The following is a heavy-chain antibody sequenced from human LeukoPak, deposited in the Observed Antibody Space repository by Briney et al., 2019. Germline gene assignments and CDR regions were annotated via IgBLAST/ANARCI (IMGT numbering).Heavy chain of an antibody. Sequence: GSSVKVSCKASGGTFSSYAISWVRQAPGQGLEWMGGIIPIFGTANYPQKLPGRVTMTTDTSTSTAYMALRSLRSDDTAVYYCARGAAAGIGYAFDIWGQGTMVTVSS. J-gene: IGHJ3*02. CDR2: IIPIFGTA. D-gene: IGHD6-13*01. CDR1: GGTFSSYA. CDR3: ARGAAAGIGYAFDI. V-gene: IGHV1-69*05.